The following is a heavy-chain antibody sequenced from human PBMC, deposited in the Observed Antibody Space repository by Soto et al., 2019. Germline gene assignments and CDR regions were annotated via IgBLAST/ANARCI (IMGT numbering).Heavy chain of an antibody. CDR2: IYYSGNT. CDR3: AGHAPGTATEGGYFDY. V-gene: IGHV4-59*08. CDR1: GVSITNYY. Sequence: QVQLQESGPGLVKPSETLSLTCTVSGVSITNYYCSWIRQSPGKGLEWIGYIYYSGNTHYNPSLTNRVTIAIDTSKYQLSLKLSCVTAADTGVYYCAGHAPGTATEGGYFDYWDQGTLVTVSS. J-gene: IGHJ4*02. D-gene: IGHD1-1*01.